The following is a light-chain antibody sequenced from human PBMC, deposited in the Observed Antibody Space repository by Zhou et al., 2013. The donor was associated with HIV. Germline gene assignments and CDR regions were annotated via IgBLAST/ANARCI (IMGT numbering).Light chain of an antibody. CDR3: QQYGGSPTT. CDR1: QSLSSNY. J-gene: IGKJ3*01. CDR2: GAS. V-gene: IGKV3-20*01. Sequence: EIVLTQSPGTLSLSPGERATLSCRASQSLSSNYLAWYQQKPGQSPRLLIFGASNRATGIPDNFSGSGSGTDFTLTISRLEPEDFAVYYCQQYGGSPTTFGPGTRVDVK.